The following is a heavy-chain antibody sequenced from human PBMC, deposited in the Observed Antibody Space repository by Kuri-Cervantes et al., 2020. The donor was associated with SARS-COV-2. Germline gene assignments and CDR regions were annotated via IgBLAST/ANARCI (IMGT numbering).Heavy chain of an antibody. V-gene: IGHV1-2*02. Sequence: ASVKVSCKASGYTFTGYYMHWVRQAPGQGLEWMGWINPNSGGTIYAQKFQGRVTMTEDTSTDTAYMELSSLRSEDTAVYYCATGSVLYRSSVDWFDPWGQGTLVTVSS. D-gene: IGHD3-10*01. CDR3: ATGSVLYRSSVDWFDP. J-gene: IGHJ5*02. CDR1: GYTFTGYY. CDR2: INPNSGGT.